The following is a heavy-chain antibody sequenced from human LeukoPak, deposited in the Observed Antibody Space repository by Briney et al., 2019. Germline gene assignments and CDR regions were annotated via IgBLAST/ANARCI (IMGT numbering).Heavy chain of an antibody. CDR3: ARDPQSSGYDNQDY. Sequence: ASVKVSCKASGYTFTGYYMHWVRQAPGQGLEWMGWISAYNGNTNYAQKLQGRVTMTTDTSTSTAYMELRSLRSDDTAVYYCARDPQSSGYDNQDYWGQGTLVTVSS. CDR1: GYTFTGYY. D-gene: IGHD5-12*01. V-gene: IGHV1-18*04. CDR2: ISAYNGNT. J-gene: IGHJ4*02.